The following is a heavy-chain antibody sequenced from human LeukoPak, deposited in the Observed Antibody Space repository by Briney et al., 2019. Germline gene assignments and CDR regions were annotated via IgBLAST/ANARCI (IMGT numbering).Heavy chain of an antibody. J-gene: IGHJ6*02. CDR3: ARDGHSGAPSGMDV. D-gene: IGHD1-26*01. CDR2: IYTSGST. Sequence: NPSETLSLTCTVSGGSISSYYWSWIRQPAGKGLEWIGRIYTSGSTNYNPSLKSRVTMSVDTSKNQFSLKLSSATAADTAVYYCARDGHSGAPSGMDVWGQGTTVTVSS. CDR1: GGSISSYY. V-gene: IGHV4-4*07.